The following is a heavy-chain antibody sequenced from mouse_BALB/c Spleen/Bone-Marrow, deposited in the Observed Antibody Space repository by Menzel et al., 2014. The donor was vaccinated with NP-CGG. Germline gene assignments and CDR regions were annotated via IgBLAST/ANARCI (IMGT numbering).Heavy chain of an antibody. J-gene: IGHJ3*01. V-gene: IGHV14-3*02. CDR3: ARNGNYGAWFAY. D-gene: IGHD2-1*01. Sequence: EVQQQQSGAELVKPGASVKLSCTASGFNIKDTYMHWVKQRPEQGLEWIGRIDPANGNTKYDPKFQGKATITADTSSNTAYLQLSSLTSEDTAVYYCARNGNYGAWFAYWGQGTLVTVSA. CDR1: GFNIKDTY. CDR2: IDPANGNT.